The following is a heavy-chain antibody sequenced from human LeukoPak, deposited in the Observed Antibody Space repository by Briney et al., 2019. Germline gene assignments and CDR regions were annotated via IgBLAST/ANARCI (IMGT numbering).Heavy chain of an antibody. J-gene: IGHJ4*02. CDR1: GYTFTSYG. CDR3: ARDGVAVTPGY. Sequence: ATVKVSCKASGYTFTSYGISWVRQAPGQGLEWMGWISAYNGNKNYAQKLQGRVTMTTDTSKSTAYMQRRSLRSDDTAVYYCARDGVAVTPGYWGQGTLVTVSS. V-gene: IGHV1-18*01. CDR2: ISAYNGNK. D-gene: IGHD6-19*01.